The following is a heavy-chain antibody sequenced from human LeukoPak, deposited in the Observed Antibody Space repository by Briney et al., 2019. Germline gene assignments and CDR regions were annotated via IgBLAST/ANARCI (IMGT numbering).Heavy chain of an antibody. D-gene: IGHD6-13*01. V-gene: IGHV5-51*01. Sequence: GGSLRLSCAASGFTFTSYWIDWVRQMPGKGLEWMGIIYPGDSDTRYSPSFQGQVTISADKSISTAYLQWSSLKASDTAMYYCARGLYSSSWYADYWGQGTLVTVSS. J-gene: IGHJ4*02. CDR3: ARGLYSSSWYADY. CDR1: GFTFTSYW. CDR2: IYPGDSDT.